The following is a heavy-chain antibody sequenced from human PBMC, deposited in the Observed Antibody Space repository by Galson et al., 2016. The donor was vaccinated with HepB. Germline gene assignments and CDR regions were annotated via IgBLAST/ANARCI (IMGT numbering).Heavy chain of an antibody. V-gene: IGHV3-53*01. D-gene: IGHD2/OR15-2a*01. CDR1: GFTVSSNY. CDR3: ARDNNYYYGRYV. CDR2: IYSGGST. Sequence: SLRLSCAASGFTVSSNYMTWVRQAPGKGLEWVSVIYSGGSTYYADSVKGRFIISRDNSKNTLYLQMNSLRAEDTAVYYCARDNNYYYGRYVWGQETTVTVSS. J-gene: IGHJ6*02.